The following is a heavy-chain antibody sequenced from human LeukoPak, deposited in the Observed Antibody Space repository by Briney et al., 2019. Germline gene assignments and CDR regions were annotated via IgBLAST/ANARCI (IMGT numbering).Heavy chain of an antibody. CDR3: ARASRELLTGFDY. D-gene: IGHD1-26*01. Sequence: ASVKVSCKASGYTFTGYYMHWVRQAPGQGLEWMGWINPNSGGTNYTQKFQGRVTMTRDTSISTAYMELSRLRSDDTAAYYCARASRELLTGFDYWGQGTLVTVSS. CDR1: GYTFTGYY. J-gene: IGHJ4*02. CDR2: INPNSGGT. V-gene: IGHV1-2*02.